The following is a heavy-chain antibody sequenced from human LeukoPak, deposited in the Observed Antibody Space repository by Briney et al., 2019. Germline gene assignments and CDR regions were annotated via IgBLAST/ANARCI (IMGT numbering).Heavy chain of an antibody. CDR3: AKDRGSGSYYIWGYYYYYYMDV. J-gene: IGHJ6*03. D-gene: IGHD3-10*01. Sequence: GGSLRLSCAASGFTFDDYAMHRVRQAPGKGLEWVSGISWNSGSIGYADSVKGRFTISRDNAKNTLYLQMNSLRAEDTAVYYCAKDRGSGSYYIWGYYYYYYMDVWGKGTTVTISS. CDR1: GFTFDDYA. V-gene: IGHV3-9*01. CDR2: ISWNSGSI.